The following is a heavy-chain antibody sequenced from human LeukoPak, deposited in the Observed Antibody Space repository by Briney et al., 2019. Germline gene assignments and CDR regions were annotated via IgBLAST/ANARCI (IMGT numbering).Heavy chain of an antibody. Sequence: SETLSLTCTVSSGSISSGGYYWSWIRQHPGTGLEWIGYIYYSGSTYYNPSLKSRVTISVDTSKNQFSLKLSSVTAADTAVYYCARAQVYSSSWYDWFDPWGQGTLVTVSS. CDR3: ARAQVYSSSWYDWFDP. D-gene: IGHD6-13*01. CDR1: SGSISSGGYY. CDR2: IYYSGST. J-gene: IGHJ5*02. V-gene: IGHV4-31*03.